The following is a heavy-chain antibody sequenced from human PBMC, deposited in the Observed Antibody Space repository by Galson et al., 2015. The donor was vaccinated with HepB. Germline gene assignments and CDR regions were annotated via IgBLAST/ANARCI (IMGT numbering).Heavy chain of an antibody. Sequence: SLRLSCAASGFTFSSYGMHWVRQAPGKGLEWVAVIWYDGSSKYYADSVKGRFTISRDNSKNTLYLQMNSLRAEDTAVYYCARDPPEYCSGGSCYADYWGQGTLVTVSS. CDR3: ARDPPEYCSGGSCYADY. V-gene: IGHV3-33*01. CDR2: IWYDGSSK. D-gene: IGHD2-15*01. J-gene: IGHJ4*02. CDR1: GFTFSSYG.